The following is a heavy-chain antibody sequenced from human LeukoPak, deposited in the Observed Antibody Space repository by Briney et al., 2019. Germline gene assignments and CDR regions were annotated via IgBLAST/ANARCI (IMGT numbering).Heavy chain of an antibody. D-gene: IGHD3-22*01. CDR3: ARGEYYDSSGYFNY. Sequence: PGGSLRLSCAASGFTFSSYEMNWVRQAPGKGLEWVSYISSSGSTIYYADSVKGRFTISRDNAKNSLYLQMNSLRAEDTAVYYCARGEYYDSSGYFNYWGQGTLVTVSS. CDR2: ISSSGSTI. J-gene: IGHJ4*02. V-gene: IGHV3-48*03. CDR1: GFTFSSYE.